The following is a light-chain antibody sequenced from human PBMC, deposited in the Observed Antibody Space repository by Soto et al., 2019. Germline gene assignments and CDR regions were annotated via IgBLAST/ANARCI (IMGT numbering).Light chain of an antibody. CDR1: SSNIGKNA. Sequence: QSVLTQPPSVSEAPRQRVTISCCGSSSNIGKNAVNWYQQLPGKAPKLLIYYDDLLPSGVSDRFSGSKSGTSASLAISGLQSEDEADYYCAAWDVNLNGQVVFGGGTKLTVL. CDR3: AAWDVNLNGQVV. CDR2: YDD. V-gene: IGLV1-36*01. J-gene: IGLJ2*01.